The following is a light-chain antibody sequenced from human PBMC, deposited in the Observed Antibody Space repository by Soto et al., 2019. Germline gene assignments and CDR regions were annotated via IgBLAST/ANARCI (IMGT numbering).Light chain of an antibody. CDR3: QQRSNSLT. CDR1: QSVSSY. V-gene: IGKV3-11*01. J-gene: IGKJ4*01. Sequence: EIVLTQSPATLSLSPGERATLSCRASQSVSSYLAWYQQKPGQAPRLLIYDASNRATGIPARFSGSGSGTDFTLTISSLEPEDFAVYYCQQRSNSLTFGG. CDR2: DAS.